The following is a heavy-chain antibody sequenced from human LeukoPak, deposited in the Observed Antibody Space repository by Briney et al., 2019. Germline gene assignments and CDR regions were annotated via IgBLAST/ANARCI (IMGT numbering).Heavy chain of an antibody. J-gene: IGHJ4*02. V-gene: IGHV3-48*03. CDR3: ATDHLGGSSWLLFDY. D-gene: IGHD6-13*01. CDR2: VICSGGTM. CDR1: AFSSISYE. Sequence: SSSASAFSSISYEMICVGHAARGGGEWGSSVICSGGTMYYPDSVKGRFTIYRDNAKYSLDLQVNSLKAEDTAVYYCATDHLGGSSWLLFDYWGQGTLVTVSS.